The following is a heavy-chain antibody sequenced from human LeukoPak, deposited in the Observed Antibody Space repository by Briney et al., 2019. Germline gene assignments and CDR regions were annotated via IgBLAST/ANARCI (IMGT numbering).Heavy chain of an antibody. J-gene: IGHJ3*02. Sequence: PGGSLRLSCAASGFTFSSYWMHWVRQAPGKGLVWVSRINSDGSSTSYADSVKGRFTISRDNAKNTLYLQMNSLRAVDTAVYYCARAMEPYDAFDIWGQGTMVTVSS. CDR2: INSDGSST. V-gene: IGHV3-74*01. CDR1: GFTFSSYW. D-gene: IGHD1-1*01. CDR3: ARAMEPYDAFDI.